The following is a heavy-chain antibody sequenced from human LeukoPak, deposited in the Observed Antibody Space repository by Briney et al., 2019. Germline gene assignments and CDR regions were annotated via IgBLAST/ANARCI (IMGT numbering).Heavy chain of an antibody. CDR2: ISGSGGST. CDR1: GFTFSSYA. V-gene: IGHV3-23*01. J-gene: IGHJ4*02. D-gene: IGHD2-15*01. Sequence: GGSLRLSCAASGFTFSSYAMRWVRQAPGKGLEWLSSISGSGGSTYYADSVKGRFTISRDNSKNTLYLQMNSLRAEDTAVYYCAKPRYSRAATHFDYWGQGTLVTVSS. CDR3: AKPRYSRAATHFDY.